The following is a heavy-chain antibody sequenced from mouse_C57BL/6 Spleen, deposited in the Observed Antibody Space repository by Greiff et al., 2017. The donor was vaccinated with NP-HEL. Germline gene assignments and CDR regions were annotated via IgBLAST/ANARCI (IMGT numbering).Heavy chain of an antibody. D-gene: IGHD6-1*01. CDR2: ISYDGSN. Sequence: DVQLQESGPGLVKPSQSLSLTCSVTGYSITSGYYWNWIRQFPGNKLEWMGYISYDGSNNYNPSLKNRISITRDTSKNQFFLKLNSVTTEDTATYYCARVRQLDAMDYWGQGTSVTVSS. J-gene: IGHJ4*01. V-gene: IGHV3-6*01. CDR1: GYSITSGYY. CDR3: ARVRQLDAMDY.